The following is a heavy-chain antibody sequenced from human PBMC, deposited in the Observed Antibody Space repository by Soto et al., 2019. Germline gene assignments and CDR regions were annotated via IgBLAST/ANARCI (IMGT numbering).Heavy chain of an antibody. CDR1: GFTFSSYG. CDR3: AKDSFGMTTLHYYGMDV. V-gene: IGHV3-30*18. J-gene: IGHJ6*02. Sequence: QVQVVESGGGVVQPGRSLRLSCAASGFTFSSYGMHWVRQAPGKGLEWVAVMSFDGSNKYYADSVKGRLTISRVNSRYTLYLQMNRLRPEDTAVYYSAKDSFGMTTLHYYGMDVWGQGTTVTVSS. CDR2: MSFDGSNK. D-gene: IGHD4-4*01.